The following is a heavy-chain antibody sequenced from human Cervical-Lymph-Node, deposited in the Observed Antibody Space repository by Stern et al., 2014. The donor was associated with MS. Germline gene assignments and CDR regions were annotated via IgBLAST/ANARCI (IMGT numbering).Heavy chain of an antibody. CDR2: INHSGST. D-gene: IGHD3-22*01. Sequence: QVQLQQWGAGLLKPSETLSLTCAVYDVSFSGYYWSWIRQPPGKGLEWIGEINHSGSTNYNPSLKSRVTISVDTSKNQFSLKLSSVTAADTAVYYCARGPYFDSSRYYPLWGQGTLVTVSS. J-gene: IGHJ4*02. CDR3: ARGPYFDSSRYYPL. V-gene: IGHV4-34*01. CDR1: DVSFSGYY.